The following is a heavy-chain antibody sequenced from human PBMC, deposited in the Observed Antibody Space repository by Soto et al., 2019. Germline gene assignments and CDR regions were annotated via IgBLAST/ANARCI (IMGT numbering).Heavy chain of an antibody. CDR1: GDSISSYY. CDR3: ALRSMAVVPEY. Sequence: QVQLQESGPGLVKPSETLSLTCAVSGDSISSYYCMWIRQPPGKGLESIGYLYYRRSANYNPSLKGRVTLSVDTSTNQCSLTLSSMTAAATAVYYCALRSMAVVPEYWGQGTLVTVSS. CDR2: LYYRRSA. V-gene: IGHV4-59*01. D-gene: IGHD3-22*01. J-gene: IGHJ4*02.